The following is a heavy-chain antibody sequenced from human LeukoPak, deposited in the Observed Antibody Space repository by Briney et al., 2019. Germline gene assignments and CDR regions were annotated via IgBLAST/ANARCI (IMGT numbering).Heavy chain of an antibody. J-gene: IGHJ3*02. CDR2: MNPNSGNT. V-gene: IGHV1-8*01. CDR3: ARPIAASTALAFDI. CDR1: GYTFTSYD. D-gene: IGHD6-25*01. Sequence: ASVKASCKASGYTFTSYDINWVRQATGQGLEWMGWMNPNSGNTGYAQKFQGRVTMTRNTSISTAYMELRSLRSDDTAVYYCARPIAASTALAFDIWGQGTMVTVSS.